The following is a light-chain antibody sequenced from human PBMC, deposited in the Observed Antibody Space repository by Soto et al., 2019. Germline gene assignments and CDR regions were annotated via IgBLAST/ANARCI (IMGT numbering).Light chain of an antibody. CDR2: DVS. Sequence: DIQMTQSPSTLSASVGDRVTITCRASQTVSSWLAWYQQKPWKAPKLLIYDVSSLESGVPSRFSGSGSGTEFTLTISSLQPDDFATDYCQQYYSYSRTFGQGTKVEVK. CDR1: QTVSSW. J-gene: IGKJ1*01. CDR3: QQYYSYSRT. V-gene: IGKV1-5*01.